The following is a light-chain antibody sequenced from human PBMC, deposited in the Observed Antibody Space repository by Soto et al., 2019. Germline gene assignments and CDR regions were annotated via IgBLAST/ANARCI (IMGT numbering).Light chain of an antibody. CDR1: QSISSH. Sequence: DIQMTQSPSSLSASVGDRVTITCRASQSISSHLNWYQLKPGKAPKLLIYTTSTLQSGVPLRFSGSGSGTDFTLTISSLQPEDFETYYCQQSYSNPLTFGGGTKVEIK. CDR2: TTS. CDR3: QQSYSNPLT. J-gene: IGKJ4*01. V-gene: IGKV1-39*01.